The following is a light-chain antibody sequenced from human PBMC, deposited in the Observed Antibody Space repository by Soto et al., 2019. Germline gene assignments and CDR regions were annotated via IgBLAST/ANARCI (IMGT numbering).Light chain of an antibody. V-gene: IGKV3-20*01. Sequence: EIVLTQSPGTLSLSPEERATLSCRASQSVSGNYLAWYQQKPAQSPRLLIYGLSDRATGIPDRFSGSGSETDFTLTISRVEPEDFAVYYCQQYGSSPPYTFGQGTKLEIK. CDR2: GLS. CDR3: QQYGSSPPYT. J-gene: IGKJ2*01. CDR1: QSVSGNY.